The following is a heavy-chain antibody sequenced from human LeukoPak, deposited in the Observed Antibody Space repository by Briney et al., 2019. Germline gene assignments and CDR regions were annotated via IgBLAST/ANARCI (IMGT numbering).Heavy chain of an antibody. Sequence: PGGSLRLSCEASGFTFSSYAMSWVRQAPGKGLEWVSAISGSGGSTYYADSVKGRFTISRDNSKNTLYLQMNSLRAEDTAVYYCAKVVVAATLLFDYWGQGTLVTVSS. CDR2: ISGSGGST. D-gene: IGHD2-15*01. CDR3: AKVVVAATLLFDY. J-gene: IGHJ4*02. CDR1: GFTFSSYA. V-gene: IGHV3-23*01.